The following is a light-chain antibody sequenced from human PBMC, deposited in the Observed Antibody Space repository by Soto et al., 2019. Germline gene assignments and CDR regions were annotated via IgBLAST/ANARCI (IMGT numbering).Light chain of an antibody. J-gene: IGKJ1*01. CDR1: QSISNW. CDR3: QHHNSYSPT. CDR2: NAS. V-gene: IGKV1-5*03. Sequence: DIQMTQSPSTLSASVGDRVTLTCRASQSISNWLAWYQQKPGKAPKLLIYNASTLKSGVPSRFSGSGSGTEFTLPLSSLQSDDFAAYYCQHHNSYSPTFGQGTKVDI.